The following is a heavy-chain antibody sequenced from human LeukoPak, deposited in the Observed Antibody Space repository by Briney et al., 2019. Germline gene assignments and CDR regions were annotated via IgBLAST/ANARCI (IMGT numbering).Heavy chain of an antibody. Sequence: PSETLSLTCAVYGGSFSGYYWSWIRRPPGKGLEWIGEINHSGSTNYNPSLKSRLTISVDTSKNQFSLKLSSVTAADTAVYYCARARGAVAIDYWGQGTLVTVSS. D-gene: IGHD6-19*01. CDR3: ARARGAVAIDY. V-gene: IGHV4-34*01. CDR1: GGSFSGYY. J-gene: IGHJ4*02. CDR2: INHSGST.